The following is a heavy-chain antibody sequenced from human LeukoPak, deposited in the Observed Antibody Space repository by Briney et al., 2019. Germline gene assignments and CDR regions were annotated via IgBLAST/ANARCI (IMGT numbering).Heavy chain of an antibody. CDR3: ARLQFGSGDYHEVDY. J-gene: IGHJ4*02. Sequence: SKTLSLTCTVSGGSISTYYWSWIRQPPGKGLEWIGYIFYSGSTNYNPSLKSRVTLSVDASKNQFSLKLSSVTAADTAVYYCARLQFGSGDYHEVDYWGQGTLVTVSS. D-gene: IGHD3-22*01. V-gene: IGHV4-59*08. CDR2: IFYSGST. CDR1: GGSISTYY.